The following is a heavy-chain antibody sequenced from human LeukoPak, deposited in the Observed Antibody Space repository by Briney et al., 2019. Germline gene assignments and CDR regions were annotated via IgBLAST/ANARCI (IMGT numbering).Heavy chain of an antibody. D-gene: IGHD6-13*01. Sequence: PSETLSLTCAVYGGSFSGYYWSWIRQPPGKGLEWIGYIYYSGSTNYNPSLKSRVTISVDTSKNQFSLKLSSVTAADTAVYYCARAREQQLALRYWGQGTLVTVSS. CDR3: ARAREQQLALRY. V-gene: IGHV4-59*01. CDR1: GGSFSGYY. CDR2: IYYSGST. J-gene: IGHJ4*02.